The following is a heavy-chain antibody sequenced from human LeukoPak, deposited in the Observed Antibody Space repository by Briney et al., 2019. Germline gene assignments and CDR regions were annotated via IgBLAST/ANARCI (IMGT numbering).Heavy chain of an antibody. V-gene: IGHV1-69*05. CDR3: ARDMCGGDCYTHYFDY. D-gene: IGHD2-21*01. CDR2: IIPIFGTA. J-gene: IGHJ4*02. CDR1: GGTFSSYA. Sequence: SVKVSCKASGGTFSSYAISWVRQAPGQGLEWMGRIIPIFGTANYAQKFQGRVTITTDESTSTAYMELSSLRSEDTAVYYCARDMCGGDCYTHYFDYWGQGTLVTVSS.